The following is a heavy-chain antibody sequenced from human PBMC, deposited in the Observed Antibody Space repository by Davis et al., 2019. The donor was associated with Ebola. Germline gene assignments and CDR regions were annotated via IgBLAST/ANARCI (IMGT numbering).Heavy chain of an antibody. CDR3: AMGRGDYRNQYFDY. CDR2: INQDGSEK. Sequence: GESLKISCAASGFTFSRYWMSWVRQAPGKGLEWVANINQDGSEKYYVDSVKGRFTISRDNAKNSLYLQMDSLRAEDTALYYCAMGRGDYRNQYFDYWGQGTLVTVSS. D-gene: IGHD4-11*01. J-gene: IGHJ4*02. V-gene: IGHV3-7*03. CDR1: GFTFSRYW.